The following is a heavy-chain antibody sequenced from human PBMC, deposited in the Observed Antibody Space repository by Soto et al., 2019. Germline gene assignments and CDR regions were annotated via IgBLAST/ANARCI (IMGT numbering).Heavy chain of an antibody. D-gene: IGHD4-17*01. Sequence: LSLTCAVSGGSISSGGYSWSWIRQPPGKGLEWIGYIYHSGSTYYNPSLKSRVTISVDRSKNQFSLKLSSVTAADTAVYYCARAHYGDYGYGMDVWGQGTTVTVS. J-gene: IGHJ6*02. CDR3: ARAHYGDYGYGMDV. V-gene: IGHV4-30-2*01. CDR1: GGSISSGGYS. CDR2: IYHSGST.